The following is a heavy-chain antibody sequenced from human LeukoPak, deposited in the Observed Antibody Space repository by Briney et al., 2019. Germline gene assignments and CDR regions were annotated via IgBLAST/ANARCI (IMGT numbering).Heavy chain of an antibody. Sequence: ASVKVSCKTSGYRFTGYYMHWVRQAPGQGLEWMGWISPKSGDPIYVQKFQGRVTLTRDTSIDTVYLELSSLKSDDTAVYYCARDPGHDTSNYGGLDFWGQGTLVTVSS. CDR3: ARDPGHDTSNYGGLDF. J-gene: IGHJ4*02. CDR2: ISPKSGDP. CDR1: GYRFTGYY. V-gene: IGHV1-2*02. D-gene: IGHD4-11*01.